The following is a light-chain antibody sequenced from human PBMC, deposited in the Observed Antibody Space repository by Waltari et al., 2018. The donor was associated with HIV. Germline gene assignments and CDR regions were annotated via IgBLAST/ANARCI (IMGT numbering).Light chain of an antibody. CDR3: PQVNTAFT. J-gene: IGKJ3*01. CDR2: AAS. V-gene: IGKV1-9*01. Sequence: DIQLTQFPSFLSASVGDRVTITCRAGQGISTYLAWYQQKPGKAPKLLIYAASTLQSGVPSRFSGSGSGTEFTLTISSLQPEDFATYYCPQVNTAFTFGPGTKVEIK. CDR1: QGISTY.